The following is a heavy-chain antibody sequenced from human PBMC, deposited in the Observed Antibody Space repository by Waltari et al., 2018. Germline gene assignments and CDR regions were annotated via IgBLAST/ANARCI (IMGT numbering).Heavy chain of an antibody. Sequence: QVQLQESGPGLVKPSETLSLTCSVSGGSISSYYLNWIRQPAGKGLEWLGRIEITGITNYNPSLKSRVTISVDKSKKQFSLMLTSVTAADTAVYYCGRGTPWSGMDVWGQGTTVTVSS. CDR3: GRGTPWSGMDV. CDR1: GGSISSYY. J-gene: IGHJ6*02. CDR2: IEITGIT. V-gene: IGHV4-4*07. D-gene: IGHD3-3*01.